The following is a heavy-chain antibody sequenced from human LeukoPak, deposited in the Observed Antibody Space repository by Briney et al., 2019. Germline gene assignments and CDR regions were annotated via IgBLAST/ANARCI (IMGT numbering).Heavy chain of an antibody. CDR3: AANKPSSGWFVSDYYYMDV. CDR2: ISAYNGNT. V-gene: IGHV1-18*01. CDR1: GYTFTSYG. Sequence: ASVKVSCKASGYTFTSYGISWVRQAPGQGLEWMGWISAYNGNTNYAQKLQGRVTMTTDTSTSTAYMELSSLRSEDTAVYYCAANKPSSGWFVSDYYYMDVWGKGTTVTISS. J-gene: IGHJ6*03. D-gene: IGHD6-19*01.